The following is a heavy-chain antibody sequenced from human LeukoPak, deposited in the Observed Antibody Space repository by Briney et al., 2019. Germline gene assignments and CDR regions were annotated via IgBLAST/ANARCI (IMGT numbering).Heavy chain of an antibody. V-gene: IGHV3-33*08. CDR1: GVNFRGNA. D-gene: IGHD6-13*01. CDR3: ARDRVSSWTISYYYGMDV. CDR2: IWYDGSNK. Sequence: GGSLRLSCAASGVNFRGNAMHWVRQAPGQGPEWVAVIWYDGSNKYYADSVKGRFTISRDNSKNTLYLQMNSLRAEDTAVYYCARDRVSSWTISYYYGMDVWGQGTTVTVSS. J-gene: IGHJ6*02.